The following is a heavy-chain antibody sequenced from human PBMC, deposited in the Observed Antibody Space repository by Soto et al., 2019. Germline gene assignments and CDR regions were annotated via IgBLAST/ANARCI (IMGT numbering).Heavy chain of an antibody. V-gene: IGHV1-69*08. CDR1: GGTFSSYT. J-gene: IGHJ4*02. D-gene: IGHD3-10*01. CDR3: ARDLMVRGVINQGSYFDS. CDR2: IIPFLHIT. Sequence: QVQLVQSGAEVKKPGSSVKVSCKASGGTFSSYTISWVRQAPGQGLEWMGRIIPFLHITNNAQKFQGRVTITADKSTSTAYMELSSLRSEDTAVYYCARDLMVRGVINQGSYFDSWGQGTLVTVSS.